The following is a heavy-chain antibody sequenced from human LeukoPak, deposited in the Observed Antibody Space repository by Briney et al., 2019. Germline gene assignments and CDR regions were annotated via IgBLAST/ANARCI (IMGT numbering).Heavy chain of an antibody. CDR1: GFFFSNSG. CDR2: LPYDGNDE. CDR3: AKDGLYCTGGSCYNLLNS. V-gene: IGHV3-30*18. D-gene: IGHD2-15*01. Sequence: GGSLRLSCAASGFFFSNSGMHWVRQAPGKRLEWVAILPYDGNDEYYADSVKGRFTASRDNSENTLYLQMNSLRSEDTAVYYCAKDGLYCTGGSCYNLLNSWGQGTLVIVSS. J-gene: IGHJ4*02.